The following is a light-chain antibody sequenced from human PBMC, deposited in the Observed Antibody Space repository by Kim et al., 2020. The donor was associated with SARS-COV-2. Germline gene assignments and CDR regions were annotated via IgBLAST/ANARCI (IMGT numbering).Light chain of an antibody. J-gene: IGKJ1*01. CDR3: QKCDSAPWT. CDR2: AAS. Sequence: ASVGDRVTITCRASQDISNYLAWFQLKPGKAPKLLIYAASALQPGVPSRFSGSGSGTDFSLTVTSLQPEDVATYYCQKCDSAPWTFGQGTKVDIK. V-gene: IGKV1-27*01. CDR1: QDISNY.